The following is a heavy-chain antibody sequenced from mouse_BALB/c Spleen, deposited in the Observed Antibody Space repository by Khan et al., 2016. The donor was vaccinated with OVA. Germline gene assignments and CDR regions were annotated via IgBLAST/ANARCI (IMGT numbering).Heavy chain of an antibody. D-gene: IGHD4-1*01. CDR2: INRYGYYT. J-gene: IGHJ3*01. CDR1: GFTFSAYG. Sequence: EVQGVESGGDLVKPGGSLRLSCAASGFTFSAYGISWVRQTPDKRLEWVATINRYGYYTYFPATVKVRFTSTRNNAEKTMYLKRSSLKSEDTAIYYSASHLSGSFAYWGQGTLVTVSA. V-gene: IGHV5-6*01. CDR3: ASHLSGSFAY.